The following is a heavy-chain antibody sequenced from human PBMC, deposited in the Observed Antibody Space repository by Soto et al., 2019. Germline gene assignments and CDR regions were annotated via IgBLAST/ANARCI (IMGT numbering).Heavy chain of an antibody. J-gene: IGHJ4*02. CDR3: ATLTLYSGYDS. CDR2: IYYSGST. V-gene: IGHV4-30-4*01. Sequence: SETLSLTCTVSGGSISSGDYYWSWIRQPPGKGLEWIGYIYYSGSTYYNPSLKSRVTISVDTSKNQFSLKLSSVTAADTAVYYCATLTLYSGYDSWGQGTLVTVSS. D-gene: IGHD5-12*01. CDR1: GGSISSGDYY.